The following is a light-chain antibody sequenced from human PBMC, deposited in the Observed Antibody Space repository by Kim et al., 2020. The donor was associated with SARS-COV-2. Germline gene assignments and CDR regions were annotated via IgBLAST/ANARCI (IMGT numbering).Light chain of an antibody. J-gene: IGLJ3*02. CDR1: SSDVGGYDY. V-gene: IGLV2-14*03. CDR2: DVT. CDR3: SSYTSSSSRV. Sequence: GQWITISCAGTSSDVGGYDYVSWYQQHPGKVPNLMIYDVTNRPSGFSNRFSGSKSGNTASLTISGLQAEDEADYYCSSYTSSSSRVFGGGTQLTVL.